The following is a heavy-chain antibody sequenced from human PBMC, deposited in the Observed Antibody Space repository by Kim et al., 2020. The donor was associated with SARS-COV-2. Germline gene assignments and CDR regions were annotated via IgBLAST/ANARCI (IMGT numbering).Heavy chain of an antibody. CDR2: ISYDGSNK. V-gene: IGHV3-30*04. Sequence: GGSLRLSCAASGFTFSSYAMHWVRQAPGKGLEWVAVISYDGSNKYYADSVKGRFTISRDNSKNTLYLQMNSLRAEDTAVYYCARDPIVATPEEGYYYYYG. CDR3: ARDPIVATPEEGYYYYYG. J-gene: IGHJ6*01. CDR1: GFTFSSYA. D-gene: IGHD5-12*01.